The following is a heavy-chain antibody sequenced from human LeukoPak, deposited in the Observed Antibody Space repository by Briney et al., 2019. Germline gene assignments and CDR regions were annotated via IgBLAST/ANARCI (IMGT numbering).Heavy chain of an antibody. J-gene: IGHJ4*02. D-gene: IGHD4/OR15-4a*01. Sequence: ASVKVSCKASVYTFTGCYMHWVRQAPGQGLEWMGWINPNSGGTNYAQKFQGRVTMTSDTSISTAYMELSRLRSDDTAGYYCARVYGELGVDYWGQGTLVTVSS. CDR3: ARVYGELGVDY. CDR1: VYTFTGCY. CDR2: INPNSGGT. V-gene: IGHV1-2*02.